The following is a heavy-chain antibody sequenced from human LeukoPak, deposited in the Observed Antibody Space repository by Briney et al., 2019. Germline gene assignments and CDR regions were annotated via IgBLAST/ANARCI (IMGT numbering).Heavy chain of an antibody. CDR2: IIPIFGTA. CDR1: GGTFSSYA. D-gene: IGHD2/OR15-2a*01. J-gene: IGHJ3*02. Sequence: SVKVSCKASGGTFSSYAISWVRQAPGQGLEWMGGIIPIFGTANYAQKFQGRVTITADESTSTAYMELSSLRSEDTAVYYCARARGFDFEYCVLDFSAEEVCDAFDIWGQGTMVTVSS. CDR3: ARARGFDFEYCVLDFSAEEVCDAFDI. V-gene: IGHV1-69*13.